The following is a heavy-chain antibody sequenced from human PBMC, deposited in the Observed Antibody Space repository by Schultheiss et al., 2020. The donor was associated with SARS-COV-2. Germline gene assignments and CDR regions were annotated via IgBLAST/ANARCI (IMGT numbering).Heavy chain of an antibody. CDR1: GFTFSSYD. Sequence: GGSLRLSCAASGFTFSSYDMHWVRQATGKGLEWVSAIGTAGDTYYPGSVKGRFTISRDNAKNSLYLQMNSLRAEDTAVYYCAKDLPYYYDSSGYYYYYYGMDVWGQGTTVTVSS. D-gene: IGHD3-22*01. J-gene: IGHJ6*02. V-gene: IGHV3-13*01. CDR2: IGTAGDT. CDR3: AKDLPYYYDSSGYYYYYYGMDV.